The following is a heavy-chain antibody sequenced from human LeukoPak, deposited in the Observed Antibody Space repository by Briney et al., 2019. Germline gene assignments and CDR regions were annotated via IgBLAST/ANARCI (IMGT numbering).Heavy chain of an antibody. CDR3: ARAYKDRSLAGKKEFFQH. Sequence: PGRSLRLSCAASGFTFDNYAMNWVRQVPGKGLEWISLISWNSGTIGYADSVKGRFTISRDNANNFLYLQMNSLRAEDTASYYCARAYKDRSLAGKKEFFQHWGQGTLVTVSS. CDR1: GFTFDNYA. J-gene: IGHJ1*01. V-gene: IGHV3-9*01. CDR2: ISWNSGTI. D-gene: IGHD6-19*01.